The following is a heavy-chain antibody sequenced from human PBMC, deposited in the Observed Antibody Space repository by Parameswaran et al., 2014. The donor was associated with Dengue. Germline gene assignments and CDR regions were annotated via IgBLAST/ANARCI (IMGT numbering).Heavy chain of an antibody. D-gene: IGHD3-3*01. Sequence: KWIRQPPGKGLEWVSSISSSSSYIYYADSVKGRFTISRDNAKSSLYLQMNSLRAEDTAVYYCARDLYDFWSGYYPYYYGMDVWGQGTTVTVSS. J-gene: IGHJ6*02. CDR3: ARDLYDFWSGYYPYYYGMDV. V-gene: IGHV3-21*01. CDR2: ISSSSSYI.